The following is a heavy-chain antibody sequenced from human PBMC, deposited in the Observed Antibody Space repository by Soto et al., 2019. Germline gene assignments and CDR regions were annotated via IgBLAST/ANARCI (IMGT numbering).Heavy chain of an antibody. D-gene: IGHD6-19*01. J-gene: IGHJ3*02. V-gene: IGHV3-74*01. CDR1: GFTFSSYL. CDR3: ERVRMAGDFDI. Sequence: EVQLVESGGGLVQPGGSLRLSCAASGFTFSSYLMHWVRQAPGKGLVWVSRINSDGSSTTYADSVKGRFTISRDSAKNTLYMQMNSLRAEDTAVYYCERVRMAGDFDIWGQGTMVTVSS. CDR2: INSDGSST.